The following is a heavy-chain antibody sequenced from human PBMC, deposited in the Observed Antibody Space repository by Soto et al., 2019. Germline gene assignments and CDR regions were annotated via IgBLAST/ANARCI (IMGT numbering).Heavy chain of an antibody. V-gene: IGHV1-18*01. CDR1: XXXXXSYX. J-gene: IGHJ4*02. Sequence: QIRMVQSGAEVKRPGASVXXXXXXXXXXXXSYXVSWVRQAPGQGLEWMGWISAFSGKTDYPQKFQDRVTMTTDTPTGTAYMELRALTSDDSAMYYCARDGGYGAGSYFDSWGQGTLITVSS. CDR3: ARDGGYGAGSYFDS. CDR2: ISAFSGKT. D-gene: IGHD3-10*01.